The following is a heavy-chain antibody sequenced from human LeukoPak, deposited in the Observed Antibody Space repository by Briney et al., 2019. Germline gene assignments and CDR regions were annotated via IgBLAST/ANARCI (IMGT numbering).Heavy chain of an antibody. D-gene: IGHD2-2*02. CDR3: AAYCSSTTCYNAFDI. Sequence: SVKVSCKTSGFTFTSSAMQWVRQARGQRLEWMGWIVVGSGHTNYAQKFQERLTITRDMSISTAYMELSSLRSEDTAVYYCAAYCSSTTCYNAFDIWGQGTIVTVSS. CDR1: GFTFTSSA. J-gene: IGHJ3*02. CDR2: IVVGSGHT. V-gene: IGHV1-58*02.